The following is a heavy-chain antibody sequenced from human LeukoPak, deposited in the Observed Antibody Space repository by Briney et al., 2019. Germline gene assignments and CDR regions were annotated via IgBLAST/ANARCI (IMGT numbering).Heavy chain of an antibody. CDR2: ISGSGGST. V-gene: IGHV3-23*01. J-gene: IGHJ4*02. D-gene: IGHD4-17*01. Sequence: GGSLRLSCAASGFTFSSYAMSWVRQAPGKGLEWVSAISGSGGSTYYADSVKGRFTISRDNSKNTLYLQMNSLRAEDTAVYYCAKMGGRSVYQLLRDNYGDYADYWGQGTLVTVSS. CDR1: GFTFSSYA. CDR3: AKMGGRSVYQLLRDNYGDYADY.